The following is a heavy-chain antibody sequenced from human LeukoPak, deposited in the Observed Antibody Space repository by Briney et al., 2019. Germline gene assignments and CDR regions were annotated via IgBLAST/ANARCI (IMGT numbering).Heavy chain of an antibody. CDR1: GITLSNYG. D-gene: IGHD3-22*01. CDR3: AKRGVVIRVILVGFHKQAYYFDS. Sequence: GGSLRLSCAVSGITLSNYGMSWVRQAPGKGLEWVAGISDRGGSTNYADSVKGRFTISRDNPKNTLYLQMNSLRAEDTAVYFCAKRGVVIRVILVGFHKQAYYFDSWGQGALVTVSS. J-gene: IGHJ4*02. V-gene: IGHV3-23*01. CDR2: ISDRGGST.